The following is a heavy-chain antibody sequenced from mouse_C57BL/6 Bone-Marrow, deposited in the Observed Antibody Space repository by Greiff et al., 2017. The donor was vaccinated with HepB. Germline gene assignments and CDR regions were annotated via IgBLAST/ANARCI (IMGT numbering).Heavy chain of an antibody. Sequence: QVQLQQPGAELVKPGASVKLSCKASGYTFTSYWMQWVKQRPGQGLEWIGVIDSSDSYTNYNQKFKGKSTLTVDTSSSTAYMQLSSLTSEDSAVYYCARGGGVTANWGQGTSVTVSS. CDR1: GYTFTSYW. V-gene: IGHV1-50*01. CDR2: IDSSDSYT. D-gene: IGHD2-2*01. CDR3: ARGGGVTAN. J-gene: IGHJ4*01.